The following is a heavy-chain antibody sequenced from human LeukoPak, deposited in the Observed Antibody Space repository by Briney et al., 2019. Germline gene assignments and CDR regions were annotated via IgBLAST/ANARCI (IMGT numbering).Heavy chain of an antibody. V-gene: IGHV3-66*02. CDR2: VYSDGVT. J-gene: IGHJ5*02. Sequence: GGSLRLSCAASGFTVISYAMSWFRQAPGKGPEWFSLVYSDGVTRYADSVQGRFTISRDNSKNTVYLQMNNLRVEDTAVYHCVRDRAEGRAWVEFDPWGQGILVTVSS. CDR1: GFTVISYA. CDR3: VRDRAEGRAWVEFDP.